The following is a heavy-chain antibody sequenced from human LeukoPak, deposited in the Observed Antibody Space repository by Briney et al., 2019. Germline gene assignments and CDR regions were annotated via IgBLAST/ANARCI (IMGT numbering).Heavy chain of an antibody. CDR3: ARAKHYIWGSYRYVWFDP. D-gene: IGHD3-16*02. CDR1: GGSFSGYY. V-gene: IGHV4-34*01. Sequence: KSSETLSLTCAVYGGSFSGYYWSWIRQPPGKGLEWIGEINHSGSTDYNPSLKSRVTISVDTSKNQSSLKLSSVTAADTAVYYCARAKHYIWGSYRYVWFDPWGQGTLVTVSS. CDR2: INHSGST. J-gene: IGHJ5*02.